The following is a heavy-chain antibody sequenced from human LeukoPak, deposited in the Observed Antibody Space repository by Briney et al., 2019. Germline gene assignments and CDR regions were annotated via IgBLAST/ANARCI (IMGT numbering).Heavy chain of an antibody. CDR1: GYSISSSSGYY. CDR2: IYHSGST. Sequence: SETLSLTCGVSGYSISSSSGYYWGWIRQPPGKGLEWIGSIYHSGSTYYNPSLKSRVTISVDTSKNQFSLKLSSVTAADTAVYYCARAAYGDDDYWGQGTLVTVSS. J-gene: IGHJ4*02. CDR3: ARAAYGDDDY. V-gene: IGHV4-38-2*01. D-gene: IGHD4-17*01.